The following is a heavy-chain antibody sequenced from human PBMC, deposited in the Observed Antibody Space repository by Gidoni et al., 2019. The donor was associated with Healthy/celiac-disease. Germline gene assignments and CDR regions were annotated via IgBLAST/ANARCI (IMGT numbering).Heavy chain of an antibody. D-gene: IGHD6-6*01. Sequence: EVQLVESGGGLVKPGGSLRLSCAASGFTFSSYSMNWVRQAPGKGLEWVSAISRSSSYIYCADSVKGRFTISRDNAKNSLYLQMNSLRAEDTAVYYCAREGRAARRYGMDVWGQGTTVTVSS. CDR2: ISRSSSYI. CDR1: GFTFSSYS. CDR3: AREGRAARRYGMDV. J-gene: IGHJ6*02. V-gene: IGHV3-21*01.